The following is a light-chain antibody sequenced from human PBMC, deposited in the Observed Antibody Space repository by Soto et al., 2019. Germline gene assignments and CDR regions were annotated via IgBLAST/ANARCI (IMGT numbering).Light chain of an antibody. CDR1: QSVSSSY. V-gene: IGKV3-20*01. J-gene: IGKJ2*01. CDR2: GAS. Sequence: EIVLTQSPGTLSLSPGERATLSCRASQSVSSSYLAWYQQKPGQAPRLLIYGASSRATGIPDRFSGSGSGTDFTLTISRLEPEEFAVYYGQQYGSSPSTFGQGTKLEIK. CDR3: QQYGSSPST.